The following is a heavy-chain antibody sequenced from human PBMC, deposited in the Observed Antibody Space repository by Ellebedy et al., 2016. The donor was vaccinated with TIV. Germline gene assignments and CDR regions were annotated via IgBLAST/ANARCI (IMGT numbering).Heavy chain of an antibody. CDR3: ARREGSGWYQDYYYGMDV. CDR2: IIPIFGTA. J-gene: IGHJ6*02. Sequence: AASVKVSCKASGGTFSSYAISWVRQAPGQGLAWMGGIIPIFGTANYEQNFQGRVTITADESTSTAYMELSSLRSEDTAVYYCARREGSGWYQDYYYGMDVWGQGTTVTVSS. V-gene: IGHV1-69*13. D-gene: IGHD6-19*01. CDR1: GGTFSSYA.